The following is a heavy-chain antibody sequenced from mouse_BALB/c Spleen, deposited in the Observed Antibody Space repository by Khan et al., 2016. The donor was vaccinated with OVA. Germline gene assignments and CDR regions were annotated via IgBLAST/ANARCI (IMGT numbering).Heavy chain of an antibody. D-gene: IGHD2-14*01. CDR3: ARGYDFLAY. CDR1: GYSFTLYY. CDR2: VNPNTGGS. Sequence: VQLKQSGPDLVKPGASVKISCKASGYSFTLYYMTWVKQSPGKSLEWIGRVNPNTGGSDYNHEFKGKAILTVDKSSNTAYMELHSLTSEDSAVYYRARGYDFLAYWGQGTLVTVSA. V-gene: IGHV1-43*01. J-gene: IGHJ3*01.